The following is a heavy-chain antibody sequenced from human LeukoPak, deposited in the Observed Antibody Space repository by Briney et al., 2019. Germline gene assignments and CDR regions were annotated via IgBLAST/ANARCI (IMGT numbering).Heavy chain of an antibody. V-gene: IGHV3-23*01. J-gene: IGHJ4*02. CDR2: FSGSGGST. CDR1: GFTFSNYA. CDR3: ASFGIWFGG. Sequence: GGSLRLSCAASGFTFSNYAMSWVRQAPGKGLEWVSSFSGSGGSTYYADSVKGRFTISRDNAKNSLYLQMNSLRAEDTAVYYCASFGIWFGGWGQGTLVTVSS. D-gene: IGHD3-10*01.